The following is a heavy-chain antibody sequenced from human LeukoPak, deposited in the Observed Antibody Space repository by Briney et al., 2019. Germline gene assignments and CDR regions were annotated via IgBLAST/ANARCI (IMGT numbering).Heavy chain of an antibody. J-gene: IGHJ4*02. V-gene: IGHV3-7*01. D-gene: IGHD3-22*01. CDR1: GFTFSTYW. CDR2: IKKDGSKK. Sequence: GGSLRLSCAASGFTFSTYWMRWVRQAPGKGLQWVASIKKDGSKKNYEDSVKGRFTISRDNAKNSLYLQMNSLRAEDTAVYYCARNDRYYCDSSGAFDYWGQGTLVTVSS. CDR3: ARNDRYYCDSSGAFDY.